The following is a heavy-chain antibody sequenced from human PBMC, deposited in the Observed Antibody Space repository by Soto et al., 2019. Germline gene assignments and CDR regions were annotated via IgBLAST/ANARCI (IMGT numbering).Heavy chain of an antibody. CDR3: ARHRIGYCSSTSCPPIDRGFDI. D-gene: IGHD2-2*01. J-gene: IGHJ3*02. CDR2: VYYSGST. V-gene: IGHV4-39*01. CDR1: GGSVSSSSYY. Sequence: SETLSLTCTVSGGSVSSSSYYWGWVRQPPGKGLEWIGSVYYSGSTYYNPSLKSRVTISVDKSKNQFSLKLSSVTAADTAVYYCARHRIGYCSSTSCPPIDRGFDIWGQGTMVTVSS.